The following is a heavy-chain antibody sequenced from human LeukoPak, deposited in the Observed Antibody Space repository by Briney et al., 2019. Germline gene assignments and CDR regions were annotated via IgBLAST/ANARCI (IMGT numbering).Heavy chain of an antibody. Sequence: GGSLRLSCAASGFTFSSYAMSWVRQAPGKGLEWVSAISGSGGSTYYADSVKGRFTISRDNSKNTLYLQMNSLRAEDTAVYYCAKGEYSSSWFNRKYYFDYWGQGTLVTVSS. CDR2: ISGSGGST. CDR1: GFTFSSYA. V-gene: IGHV3-23*01. J-gene: IGHJ4*02. CDR3: AKGEYSSSWFNRKYYFDY. D-gene: IGHD6-13*01.